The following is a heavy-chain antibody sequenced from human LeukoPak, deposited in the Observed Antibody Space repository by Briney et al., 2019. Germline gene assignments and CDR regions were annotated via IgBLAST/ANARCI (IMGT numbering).Heavy chain of an antibody. CDR2: IFHSGNT. J-gene: IGHJ6*03. V-gene: IGHV4-59*01. D-gene: IGHD6-13*01. CDR1: GGSISSYN. Sequence: NPSETLSLTCTVSGGSISSYNWSWIRQPPGQGLEWIGYIFHSGNTNYNPSLKNRVTISVDRSKNQFSLNLSSVTAADTAAHECARGGVVAAGRSHMWYYIDVWGKETTVTVSS. CDR3: ARGGVVAAGRSHMWYYIDV.